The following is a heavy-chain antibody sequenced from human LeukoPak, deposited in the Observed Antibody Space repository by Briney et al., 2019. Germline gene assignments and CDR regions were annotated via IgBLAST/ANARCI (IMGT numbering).Heavy chain of an antibody. V-gene: IGHV3-73*01. CDR2: IWSRPNSYAT. J-gene: IGHJ5*02. D-gene: IGHD3-10*01. CDR3: TRLADGSGKFDL. Sequence: GGSLRLSCAASGFTFSGSAMHWVRQASGKELEWIGRIWSRPNSYATAYAASVKGRFIISRDDSISTAYLQMNSLKTEDTALYYCTRLADGSGKFDLWGQGTLVTVSS. CDR1: GFTFSGSA.